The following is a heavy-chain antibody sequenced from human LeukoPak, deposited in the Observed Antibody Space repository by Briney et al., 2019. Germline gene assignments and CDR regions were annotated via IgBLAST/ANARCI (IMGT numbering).Heavy chain of an antibody. D-gene: IGHD6-19*01. CDR3: ARVGFAVAGPYFDY. Sequence: ASVKVSCKASGYTFTSYDINWVRQAPGQGLEWMGGMNPNSGNTGYAQKFQGRVTMTRNTSISTAYMELSSLRSEYTDVYYCARVGFAVAGPYFDYWGQGTLVTVSS. J-gene: IGHJ4*02. CDR2: MNPNSGNT. CDR1: GYTFTSYD. V-gene: IGHV1-8*01.